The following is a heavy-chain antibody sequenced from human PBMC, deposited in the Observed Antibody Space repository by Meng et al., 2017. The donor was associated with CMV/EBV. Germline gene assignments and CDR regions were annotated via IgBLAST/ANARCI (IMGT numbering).Heavy chain of an antibody. CDR1: GGTFSSYT. D-gene: IGHD2-2*02. Sequence: ASVKVSCKASGGTFSSYTISWVRQAPGQGLEWMGWMNPNSGNTGYAQKFQGRVTITRNTSISTAYMELSSLRSEDTAVYYCARGEGFDCSSTSCYIYYYYYYGMDVWGQGTTVTVSS. CDR3: ARGEGFDCSSTSCYIYYYYYYGMDV. CDR2: MNPNSGNT. J-gene: IGHJ6*02. V-gene: IGHV1-8*03.